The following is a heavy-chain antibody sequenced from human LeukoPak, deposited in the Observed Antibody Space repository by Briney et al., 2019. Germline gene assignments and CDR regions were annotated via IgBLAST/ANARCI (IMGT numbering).Heavy chain of an antibody. Sequence: SETLSLTCTVSGGSISSYYWSWIRQPPGKGLEWIGYISYSGSTNYNPSLKSRVTISVDTSKNQFSLKLTSVTAADTAVYYCARHSICFDPWGQGTLVTVSS. CDR1: GGSISSYY. J-gene: IGHJ5*02. CDR3: ARHSICFDP. V-gene: IGHV4-59*08. CDR2: ISYSGST.